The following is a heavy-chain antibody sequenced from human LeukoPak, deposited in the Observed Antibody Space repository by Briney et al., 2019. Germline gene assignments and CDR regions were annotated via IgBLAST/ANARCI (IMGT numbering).Heavy chain of an antibody. V-gene: IGHV1-58*02. CDR2: IVVGSGNT. D-gene: IGHD3-22*01. Sequence: SVKVSYKASGFTFTSSAMQWVRQARGQRLEWIGWIVVGSGNTNYAQKFQERVTITRDMSTSTAYMELSSLRSEDTAVYYCASGSSGYTPFDYWGQGTLVTVSS. J-gene: IGHJ4*02. CDR3: ASGSSGYTPFDY. CDR1: GFTFTSSA.